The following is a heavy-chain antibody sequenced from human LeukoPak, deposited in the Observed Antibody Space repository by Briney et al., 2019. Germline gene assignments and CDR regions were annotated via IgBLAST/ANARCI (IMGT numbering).Heavy chain of an antibody. CDR3: ARDRTDYYDSRGYFPNWFNP. D-gene: IGHD3-22*01. Sequence: ASVKVSGKASGYTCAAHYIHWVRQAPGQGLEWMGWITPNSGVTKYAQKFQGRVTMTWDTSISTAHMEMHSLTSDDTAVYYCARDRTDYYDSRGYFPNWFNPWGQGTLVTVSS. CDR2: ITPNSGVT. CDR1: GYTCAAHY. J-gene: IGHJ5*02. V-gene: IGHV1-2*02.